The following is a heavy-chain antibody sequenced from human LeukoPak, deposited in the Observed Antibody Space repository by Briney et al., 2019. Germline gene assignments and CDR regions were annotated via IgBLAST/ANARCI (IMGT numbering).Heavy chain of an antibody. CDR1: GYTFTSYG. Sequence: GASVKVSCKASGYTFTSYGISWVRQAPGQGLEWMGWISAYNGNTNYAQKLQGRVTMTTDTSTSTAYMELRSLRSDDTAVYYCARGDHCSSTSCSPLGFDYWGQGTLVTVSS. V-gene: IGHV1-18*01. J-gene: IGHJ4*02. D-gene: IGHD2-2*01. CDR2: ISAYNGNT. CDR3: ARGDHCSSTSCSPLGFDY.